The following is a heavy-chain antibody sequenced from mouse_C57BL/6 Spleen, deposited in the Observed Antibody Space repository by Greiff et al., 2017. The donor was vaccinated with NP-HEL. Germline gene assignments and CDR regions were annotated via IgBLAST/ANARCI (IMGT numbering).Heavy chain of an antibody. J-gene: IGHJ3*01. CDR1: GYTFTSYT. CDR3: ASIDSSGYEGFAY. Sequence: VQLQQSGAELARPGASVKMSCKASGYTFTSYTMHWVKQRPGQGLEWIGYINPSSGYTKYNQKFKDKATLTADKSSSTAYMQLSSLTSEDSAVYYCASIDSSGYEGFAYWGQGTLVTVSA. V-gene: IGHV1-4*01. D-gene: IGHD3-2*02. CDR2: INPSSGYT.